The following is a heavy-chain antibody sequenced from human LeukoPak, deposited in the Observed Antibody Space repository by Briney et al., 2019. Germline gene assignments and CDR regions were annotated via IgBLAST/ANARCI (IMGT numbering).Heavy chain of an antibody. CDR3: ARDYSESEYFFDY. J-gene: IGHJ4*02. D-gene: IGHD1-26*01. CDR1: GFTFSHYY. V-gene: IGHV3-11*01. CDR2: ISGTGNKE. Sequence: KPGGSLRLSCVTSGFTFSHYYMPWIRQAPGKGLEWVSYISGTGNKEYYADSVKGRFTISRDNAQNSLYLQMSSLKAEDTAIYYCARDYSESEYFFDYWGQGSLVAVSS.